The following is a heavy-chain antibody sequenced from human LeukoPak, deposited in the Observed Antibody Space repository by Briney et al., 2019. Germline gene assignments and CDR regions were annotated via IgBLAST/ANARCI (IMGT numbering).Heavy chain of an antibody. J-gene: IGHJ4*02. CDR1: GGSISSGGYS. Sequence: KPSETLSLTCAVSGGSISSGGYSWSWIRQPPGKGLEWIGYIYHSGSTYYNPSLKSRVTISVDRSKNQFSLKLSSVTAADTAVYYCRCYDYVWGNPNGVDYWGQGTLVTVSS. CDR3: RCYDYVWGNPNGVDY. V-gene: IGHV4-30-2*01. CDR2: IYHSGST. D-gene: IGHD3-16*01.